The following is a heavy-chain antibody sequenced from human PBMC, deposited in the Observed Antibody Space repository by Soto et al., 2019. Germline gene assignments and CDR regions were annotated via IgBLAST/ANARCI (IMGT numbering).Heavy chain of an antibody. Sequence: GGSLRLSCAASGFTFSSYAMSWVRQTPGEGLEWVSAISGSGGSTYYADSVKGRFTISRDNSKNTLYLQMNSLRAEDTAVYYCARDKKYDYIWGSYRLTAFDAFDIWGQGTMVTVSS. V-gene: IGHV3-23*01. CDR2: ISGSGGST. CDR1: GFTFSSYA. D-gene: IGHD3-16*02. J-gene: IGHJ3*02. CDR3: ARDKKYDYIWGSYRLTAFDAFDI.